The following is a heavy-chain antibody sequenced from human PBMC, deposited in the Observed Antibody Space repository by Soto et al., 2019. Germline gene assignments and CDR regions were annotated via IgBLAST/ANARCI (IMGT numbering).Heavy chain of an antibody. V-gene: IGHV3-23*01. CDR1: GFPYSSHG. CDR3: ARDGQYRTDGFDI. Sequence: PGGSLRLSCAASGFPYSSHGMSWVRQAPGKGLEWIAGLSRGGGSTYYADSVKGRFTISRDNSKNTLDLIMNSLRVEDTALYYCARDGQYRTDGFDIWGQGTMVTVSS. D-gene: IGHD5-12*01. J-gene: IGHJ3*02. CDR2: LSRGGGST.